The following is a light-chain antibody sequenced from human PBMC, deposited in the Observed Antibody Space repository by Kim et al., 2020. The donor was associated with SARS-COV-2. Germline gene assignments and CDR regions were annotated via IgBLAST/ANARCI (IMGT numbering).Light chain of an antibody. J-gene: IGLJ2*01. CDR2: SNN. CDR1: SSNIGSNT. V-gene: IGLV1-44*01. CDR3: AAWDDSLNALV. Sequence: GQRVTISCSGSSSNIGSNTVNWYHQLPGTAPKLLIYSNNQRPSGVPDRFSGSKSGTSASLAISGLQSEDEADYYCAAWDDSLNALVFGGGTKVTVL.